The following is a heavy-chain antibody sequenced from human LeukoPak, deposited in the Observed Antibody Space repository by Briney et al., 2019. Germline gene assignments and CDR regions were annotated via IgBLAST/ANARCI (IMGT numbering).Heavy chain of an antibody. Sequence: GASVKVSCKTYGHTFTSYGISWVRQDHGQGLEWMGWISAYNGNTNYAQKLQGRVTMTTDTSTSTAYMELRSLRSDDTAVYYCARDSRNYGDYWGQGTLVTVSS. CDR1: GHTFTSYG. V-gene: IGHV1-18*04. D-gene: IGHD2-2*01. CDR3: ARDSRNYGDY. CDR2: ISAYNGNT. J-gene: IGHJ4*02.